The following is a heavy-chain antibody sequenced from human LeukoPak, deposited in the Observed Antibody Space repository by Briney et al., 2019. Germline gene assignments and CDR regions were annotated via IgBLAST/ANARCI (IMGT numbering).Heavy chain of an antibody. CDR3: AKDPHRLVVVAAMGEIDY. CDR2: ISGSGGST. D-gene: IGHD2-15*01. Sequence: QPGGSLRLSCAASGFTFSSYAMSWVRQAPGKGLEWVSAISGSGGSTYYADSVKGRFTISRDNSKNTLYLQMNSLRAEDTAVYYCAKDPHRLVVVAAMGEIDYWGQGTLVTVSS. CDR1: GFTFSSYA. V-gene: IGHV3-23*01. J-gene: IGHJ4*02.